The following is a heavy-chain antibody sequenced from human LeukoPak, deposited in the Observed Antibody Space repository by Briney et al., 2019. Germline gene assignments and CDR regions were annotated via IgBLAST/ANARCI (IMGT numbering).Heavy chain of an antibody. CDR1: GFSFSSYN. CDR2: ISNSGSTI. Sequence: GGSLRLSCAASGFSFSSYNMNWVRQAPGKGLEWISYISNSGSTIYYADSVKGRFTISRDNAKNSLYLQMNSLRAEDTAVFYCARLYCSGGSCYKRYGDYWGQGTLVTVSS. CDR3: ARLYCSGGSCYKRYGDY. D-gene: IGHD2-15*01. J-gene: IGHJ4*02. V-gene: IGHV3-48*01.